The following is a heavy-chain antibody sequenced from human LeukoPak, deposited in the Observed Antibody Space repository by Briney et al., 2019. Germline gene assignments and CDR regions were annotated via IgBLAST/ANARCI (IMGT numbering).Heavy chain of an antibody. CDR1: GFTFSNYG. Sequence: GGSLRLSCAASGFTFSNYGMSWVRQAPGKGLEWVSSITGSGARTYNSDSVKGRFTVSRDNSKNTLYLQMNSLRVEDTAVYYCAKAKGYYDSSGYYYLPYYFDYWGQGTLVTVSS. D-gene: IGHD3-22*01. V-gene: IGHV3-23*01. CDR2: ITGSGART. J-gene: IGHJ4*02. CDR3: AKAKGYYDSSGYYYLPYYFDY.